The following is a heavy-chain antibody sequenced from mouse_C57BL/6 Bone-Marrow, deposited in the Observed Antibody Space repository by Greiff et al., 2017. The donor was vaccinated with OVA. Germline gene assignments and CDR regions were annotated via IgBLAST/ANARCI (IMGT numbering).Heavy chain of an antibody. CDR3: ARESYGNWDY. D-gene: IGHD2-1*01. V-gene: IGHV1-19*01. CDR1: GYTFTDYY. J-gene: IGHJ2*01. CDR2: INPYNGGT. Sequence: EVKLMESGPVLVKPGASVKMSCKASGYTFTDYYMNWVKQSHGKSLEWIGVINPYNGGTSYNQKFKGKATLTVDKSSSTAYMELNSLTSEDSAVYYCARESYGNWDYWGQGTTLTVSS.